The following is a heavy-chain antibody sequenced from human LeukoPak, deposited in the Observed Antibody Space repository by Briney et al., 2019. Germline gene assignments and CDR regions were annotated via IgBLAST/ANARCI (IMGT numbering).Heavy chain of an antibody. CDR1: GGSISSYY. CDR2: IYYSGST. D-gene: IGHD3-3*01. CDR3: ARAQVTIFGVVSYYFDY. V-gene: IGHV4-59*01. J-gene: IGHJ4*02. Sequence: SETLSLTCTVSGGSISSYYWSWIRQPPGKGLEWIGYIYYSGSTNYNPSLKSLVTISVDTSKNQFSLKLSSVTAADTAVYYCARAQVTIFGVVSYYFDYWGQGTLVTVSS.